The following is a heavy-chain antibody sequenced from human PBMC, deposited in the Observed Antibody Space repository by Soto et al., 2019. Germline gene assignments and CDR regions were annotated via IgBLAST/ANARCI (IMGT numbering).Heavy chain of an antibody. CDR2: FDPADGET. V-gene: IGHV1-24*01. J-gene: IGHJ6*03. Sequence: ASVKVSCKVSGYTLTELSMHWVRQAPGKELEWMDGFDPADGETIYAQKYQGRVTMTEDTSTDTAYMDLSGLRSEDTAVYYCATGRSLRFLEWTPGDYYMDVWGKGTTVTVSS. CDR1: GYTLTELS. D-gene: IGHD3-3*01. CDR3: ATGRSLRFLEWTPGDYYMDV.